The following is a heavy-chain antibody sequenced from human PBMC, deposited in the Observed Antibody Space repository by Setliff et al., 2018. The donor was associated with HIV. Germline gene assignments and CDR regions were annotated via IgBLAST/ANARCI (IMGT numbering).Heavy chain of an antibody. CDR3: ARGLSIFGVATPGFYSFMDV. D-gene: IGHD3-3*01. V-gene: IGHV4-34*01. Sequence: SETLSLTCAVYGGSFSAYHWSWIRQTPGKGLEWIGSLFHSGNTYYTPSVKSRVIISVDTSKNQFSLKLKSLTAADPAVYYCARGLSIFGVATPGFYSFMDVWGKGTTVTVSS. CDR2: LFHSGNT. CDR1: GGSFSAYH. J-gene: IGHJ6*03.